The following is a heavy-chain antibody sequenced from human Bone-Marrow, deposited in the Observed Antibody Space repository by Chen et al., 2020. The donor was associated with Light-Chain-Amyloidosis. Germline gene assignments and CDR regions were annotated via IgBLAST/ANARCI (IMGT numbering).Heavy chain of an antibody. CDR1: GFNCSSFG. CDR2: VSGSSVST. V-gene: IGHV3-23*04. D-gene: IGHD3-10*01. CDR3: KRKGGYLDF. J-gene: IGHJ4*02. Sequence: VQLVESGGGLVQPGGSLRLSCATSGFNCSSFGMRWGRQAPGKGLEWVSTVSGSSVSTYYAGAVKGRCSISRDNSKSTLYLQMNSLRAGETAVYFCKRKGGYLDFWGQGSLVTVSS.